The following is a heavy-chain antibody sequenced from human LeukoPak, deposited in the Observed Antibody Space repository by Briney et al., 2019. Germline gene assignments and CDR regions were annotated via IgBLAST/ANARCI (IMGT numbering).Heavy chain of an antibody. Sequence: GGSLRLSCAASGFTFSSYSMNWVRQAPGKGLEWVSYISSSSSTIFYADSVKGRFTISRDNAKNSLYLQMNSLRAEDTAVYYCARDPEGGRPNYYDSSGFDYWGQGTLVTVSS. J-gene: IGHJ4*02. D-gene: IGHD3-22*01. CDR2: ISSSSSTI. V-gene: IGHV3-48*04. CDR3: ARDPEGGRPNYYDSSGFDY. CDR1: GFTFSSYS.